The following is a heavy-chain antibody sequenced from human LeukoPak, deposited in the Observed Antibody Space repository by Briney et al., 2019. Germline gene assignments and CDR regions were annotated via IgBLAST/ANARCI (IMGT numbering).Heavy chain of an antibody. CDR3: ARHFCSGGSCRLFDY. Sequence: PSETLSLTCTVSGGSISSYYWSWIRQPPGKGLEWIGYIYYSGSTNYSPSLKSRVTISVDTSKNQFSLKLSSVTAADMAVYYCARHFCSGGSCRLFDYWGQGTLVTVSS. CDR2: IYYSGST. J-gene: IGHJ4*02. D-gene: IGHD2-15*01. V-gene: IGHV4-59*08. CDR1: GGSISSYY.